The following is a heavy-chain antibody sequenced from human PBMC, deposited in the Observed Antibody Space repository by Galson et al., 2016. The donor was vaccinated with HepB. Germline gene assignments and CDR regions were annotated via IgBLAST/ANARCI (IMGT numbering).Heavy chain of an antibody. D-gene: IGHD3-22*01. Sequence: SLRLSCAASEFTVSRNFMYWVRQAPRKGLEWVSLIYSNGGTYYADSVKGRFTISRDSSKNTLYLQMDSLRAEDTALYYCARKTDSGGSGGFWGQGTLVTVSS. V-gene: IGHV3-66*01. J-gene: IGHJ4*02. CDR1: EFTVSRNF. CDR3: ARKTDSGGSGGF. CDR2: IYSNGGT.